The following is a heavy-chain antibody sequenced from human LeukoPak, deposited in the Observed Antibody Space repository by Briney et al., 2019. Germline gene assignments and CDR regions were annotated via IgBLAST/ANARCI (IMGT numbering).Heavy chain of an antibody. Sequence: GESLKISCKGSGYSFTSYWIGWVRQMPGKGLEWVGIIYPGDSDPRYSPSFHGQVTISADKSISTAYLQWSSLKASDPAMYYCARPYYDILTGYWIAFDIWGQGTMVTVSS. CDR3: ARPYYDILTGYWIAFDI. V-gene: IGHV5-51*01. CDR2: IYPGDSDP. D-gene: IGHD3-9*01. J-gene: IGHJ3*02. CDR1: GYSFTSYW.